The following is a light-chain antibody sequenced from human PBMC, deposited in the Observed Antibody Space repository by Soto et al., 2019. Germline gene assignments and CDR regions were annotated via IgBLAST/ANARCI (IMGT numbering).Light chain of an antibody. J-gene: IGKJ3*01. Sequence: IQLTQSPSSLSASVGDRVTITCRASQGISSYLAWYQQKPGKAPKLLIYAASTLQSGVPSRFSGSVSGTDFTLTICRLQPEDFATYYCQQLNSYPFTCGPGTKVDIK. CDR2: AAS. V-gene: IGKV1-9*01. CDR3: QQLNSYPFT. CDR1: QGISSY.